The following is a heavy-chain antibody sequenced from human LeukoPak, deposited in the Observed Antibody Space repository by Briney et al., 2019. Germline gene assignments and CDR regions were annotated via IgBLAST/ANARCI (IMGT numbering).Heavy chain of an antibody. D-gene: IGHD3-3*01. CDR3: ARGSGYPGYGWFDP. J-gene: IGHJ5*02. CDR2: IYTSGST. CDR1: GGSISSYY. V-gene: IGHV4-4*09. Sequence: PSETLSLTCTVSGGSISSYYWSWIRQPPGKGLEWIGYIYTSGSTNYNPSLKSRVTISVDTSKNQFSLKLSSVTAAVTAVYYCARGSGYPGYGWFDPWGQGTLVTVSS.